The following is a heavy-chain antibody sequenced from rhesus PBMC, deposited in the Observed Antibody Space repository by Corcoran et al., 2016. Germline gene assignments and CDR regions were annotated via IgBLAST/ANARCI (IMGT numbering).Heavy chain of an antibody. J-gene: IGHJ2*01. V-gene: IGHV4S10*01. CDR1: GGSISARYR. CDR2: IYGSSTRT. CDR3: ARNYGNYWYFDI. Sequence: QVQLQESGPGVVQPSETLSLTCAVSGGSISARYRWSWVRQPPGKGLEWIGCIYGSSTRTNYNPSLKSRVTISKDTSKNQFSLKLSSVTAADTAVYYCARNYGNYWYFDIWGPGTPITISS. D-gene: IGHD4-35*01.